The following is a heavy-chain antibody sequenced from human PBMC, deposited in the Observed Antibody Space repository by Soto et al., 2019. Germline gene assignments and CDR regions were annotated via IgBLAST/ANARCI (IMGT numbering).Heavy chain of an antibody. Sequence: QVQLQESGPGLVKPSQTLSLTCTVSGGSISSGGYYWSWIRQHPGKGLEWIGYIYYSGSTYYNPSLERRVNISVDTSKNQASLKLSSVTAADTAVYYCATAPDYSNYAGWYFDLWGRGTLVTVSS. V-gene: IGHV4-31*03. D-gene: IGHD4-4*01. CDR3: ATAPDYSNYAGWYFDL. CDR1: GGSISSGGYY. CDR2: IYYSGST. J-gene: IGHJ2*01.